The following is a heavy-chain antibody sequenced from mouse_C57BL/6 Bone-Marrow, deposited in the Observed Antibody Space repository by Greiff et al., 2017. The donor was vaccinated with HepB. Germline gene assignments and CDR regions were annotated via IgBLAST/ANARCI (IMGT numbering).Heavy chain of an antibody. CDR2: ISSGSSTI. V-gene: IGHV5-17*01. J-gene: IGHJ3*01. CDR3: ARLGGYVGWFAY. Sequence: EVKLVESGGGLVKPGGSLKLSCAASGFTFSDYGMHWVRQAPEKGLAWVAYISSGSSTIYYADTVKGRFTISRDNAKNTLYLQLTSLRSEDTALYYCARLGGYVGWFAYWGQVTLVTVSA. CDR1: GFTFSDYG. D-gene: IGHD2-2*01.